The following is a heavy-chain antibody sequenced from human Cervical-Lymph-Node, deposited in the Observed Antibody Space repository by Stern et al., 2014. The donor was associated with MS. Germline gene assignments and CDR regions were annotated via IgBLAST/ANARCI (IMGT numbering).Heavy chain of an antibody. CDR2: FIPLFGTT. CDR1: GDTFMNFG. CDR3: ARDNDDNGMDV. D-gene: IGHD1-1*01. V-gene: IGHV1-69*01. J-gene: IGHJ6*02. Sequence: VQLVESGAEVKKPGSSVKVSCTASGDTFMNFGISWVRQAPGQGLEWMGGFIPLFGTTHYVEKFQGRLTINADESATTVYMELSSLRSEDTAVYYCARDNDDNGMDVWGQGTTVIVSS.